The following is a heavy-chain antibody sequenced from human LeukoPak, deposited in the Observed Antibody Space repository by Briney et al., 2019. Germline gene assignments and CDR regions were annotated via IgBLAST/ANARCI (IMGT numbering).Heavy chain of an antibody. CDR1: GGSISSYY. D-gene: IGHD4-11*01. CDR3: ARAPYSDPWL. J-gene: IGHJ4*02. Sequence: KPSETLSLTCTVSGGSISSYYWGWVRQPPAKGLEWIGYIYYSGSTNYNPSLKSRVTISVDTSKNQFSLKLSSVTAADPAVYYCARAPYSDPWLWGQGTLVTVSS. V-gene: IGHV4-59*01. CDR2: IYYSGST.